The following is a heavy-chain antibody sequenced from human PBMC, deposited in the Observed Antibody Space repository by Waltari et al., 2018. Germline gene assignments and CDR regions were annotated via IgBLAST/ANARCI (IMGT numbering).Heavy chain of an antibody. CDR1: GFTFSSYA. CDR2: ISYDGSNK. V-gene: IGHV3-30*01. J-gene: IGHJ4*02. Sequence: QVQLVESGGGVVQPGRSLRLSCAASGFTFSSYAMHWVCQVPGKGLEWVAVISYDGSNKYYADSVKGRFTISRDNSKNTLYLQMNSLRAEDTAVYYCARENKMTYYFDYWGQGTLVTVSS. CDR3: ARENKMTYYFDY.